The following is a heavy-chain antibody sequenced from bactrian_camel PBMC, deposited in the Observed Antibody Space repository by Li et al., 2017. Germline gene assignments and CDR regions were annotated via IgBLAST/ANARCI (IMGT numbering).Heavy chain of an antibody. CDR1: GYAFRSIC. V-gene: IGHV3S53*01. CDR2: IDSGGTP. Sequence: VQLVESGGGSVQAGGSLKLSCEASGYAFRSICMGWFRQAPGKEREGVALIDSGGTPRYADSVKGRFTISRDGAKNTVYLQMNSLKSEDAALYYCAKTNGFCDNVYCYQLIEYNYWGQGTQVTVS. D-gene: IGHD3*01. CDR3: AKTNGFCDNVYCYQLIEYNY. J-gene: IGHJ4*01.